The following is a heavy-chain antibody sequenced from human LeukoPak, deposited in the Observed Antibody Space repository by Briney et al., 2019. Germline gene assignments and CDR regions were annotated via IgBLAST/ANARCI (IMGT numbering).Heavy chain of an antibody. CDR1: GSNFDDYG. CDR3: ARGPLQTIPTSKIVVYYYPFDY. Sequence: RAGGSLRLSCAASGSNFDDYGMSWVRQAPGKGLEWVSGINWNGGGTGYADSVKGRFTISRENAKNSLYLQMNSLKAEDTALYYCARGPLQTIPTSKIVVYYYPFDYWGQGTLVTVSS. J-gene: IGHJ4*02. CDR2: INWNGGGT. V-gene: IGHV3-20*04. D-gene: IGHD3-22*01.